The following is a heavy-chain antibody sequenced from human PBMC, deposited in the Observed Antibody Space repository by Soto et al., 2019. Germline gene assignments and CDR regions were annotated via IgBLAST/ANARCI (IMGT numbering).Heavy chain of an antibody. V-gene: IGHV3-23*01. D-gene: IGHD2-2*02. CDR2: ISGSGGST. CDR3: AKDRYPNMAPIDY. J-gene: IGHJ4*02. CDR1: VFTFSRYA. Sequence: GYLRLFCAASVFTFSRYARSWVRQSPGKGLEWVSAISGSGGSTYYADSVKGRFTISRDNSKNTLYLQMNSLRAEDTAVYYCAKDRYPNMAPIDYWGQGTLVTVSS.